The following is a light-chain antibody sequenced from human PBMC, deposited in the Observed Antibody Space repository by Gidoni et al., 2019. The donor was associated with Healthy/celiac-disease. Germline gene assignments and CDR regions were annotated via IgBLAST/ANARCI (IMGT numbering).Light chain of an antibody. CDR2: RNN. J-gene: IGLJ2*01. V-gene: IGLV1-47*01. CDR1: SSNIGSNY. CDR3: AAWDDSLSGFVV. Sequence: QSVLTQPPSASGTPGQRVTISCSGSSSNIGSNYVYWYQQLPGTAPKLLIYRNNQRPPGVPDRFSGSKSGNSASLAISGLRSEDEADYYCAAWDDSLSGFVVFGGGTKLTVL.